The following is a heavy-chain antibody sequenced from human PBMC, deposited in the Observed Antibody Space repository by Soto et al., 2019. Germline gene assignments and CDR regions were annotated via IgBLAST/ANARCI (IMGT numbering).Heavy chain of an antibody. CDR2: IYSGGST. V-gene: IGHV3-66*01. D-gene: IGHD3-3*01. Sequence: EVQLVESGGGLVQPGGSLRLSCAASGFTVSSNYMSWVRQAPGKGLEWVSVIYSGGSTYYADSVKGRFTISRDNSKNTLYLQMNSLRAEDTAVYYCARVGTIFGVTFPDYYGMDVWGQGTTVTVSS. J-gene: IGHJ6*02. CDR3: ARVGTIFGVTFPDYYGMDV. CDR1: GFTVSSNY.